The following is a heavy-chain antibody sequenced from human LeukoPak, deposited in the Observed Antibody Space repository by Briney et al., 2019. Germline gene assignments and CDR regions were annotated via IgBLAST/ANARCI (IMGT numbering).Heavy chain of an antibody. CDR3: ARDAYYDFWSGYPRYFDY. V-gene: IGHV3-21*01. CDR1: GFTFSSYS. Sequence: GGSLRLSCAASGFTFSSYSMNWVRQAPGKGLEWVSSISSSSSYIYYADSVKGRFTISRDNAKNSLYLQMNSLRAEDTAVYYCARDAYYDFWSGYPRYFDYWGQGTLVTVSS. J-gene: IGHJ4*02. D-gene: IGHD3-3*01. CDR2: ISSSSSYI.